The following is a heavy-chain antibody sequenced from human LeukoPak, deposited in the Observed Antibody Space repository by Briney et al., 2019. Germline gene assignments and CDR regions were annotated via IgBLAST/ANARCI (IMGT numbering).Heavy chain of an antibody. V-gene: IGHV1-18*04. CDR3: ARGPGDLDY. D-gene: IGHD7-27*01. CDR1: RYTFTGYY. CDR2: ISAYNGNT. Sequence: ASVKVSCKGSRYTFTGYYMHWVRQAPGQGLEWMGWISAYNGNTNYAQKLQGRVTMTTDTSTSTAYMELRSLRSDDTAVYYCARGPGDLDYWGQGTLVTVSS. J-gene: IGHJ4*02.